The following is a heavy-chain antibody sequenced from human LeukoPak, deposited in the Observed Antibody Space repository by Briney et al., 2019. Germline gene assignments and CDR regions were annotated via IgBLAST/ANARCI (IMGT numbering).Heavy chain of an antibody. J-gene: IGHJ5*02. D-gene: IGHD3-10*01. CDR2: IYYTGST. Sequence: SETLSLTCTVSGGSISPYYWSWIRQPPGKGLEWIGYIYYTGSTYCNPSLKSRVTISVDTSKNQFSLKLSSVTAADTAVYYCARYDSGNYHYSWFDPWGQGTLVTVSS. CDR3: ARYDSGNYHYSWFDP. CDR1: GGSISPYY. V-gene: IGHV4-59*08.